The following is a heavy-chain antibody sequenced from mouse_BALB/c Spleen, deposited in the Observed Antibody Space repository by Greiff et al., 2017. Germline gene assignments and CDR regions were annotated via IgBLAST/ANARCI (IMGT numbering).Heavy chain of an antibody. CDR2: ISSGGSYT. V-gene: IGHV5-6-4*01. Sequence: EVQLVESGGGLVKPGGSLKLSCAASGFTFSSYTMSWVRQTPEKRLEWVATISSGGSYTYYPDSVKGRFTISRDNAKNTLYLQMSSLKSEDTAMYYCGDRDWFAYWGQGTLVTVSA. D-gene: IGHD3-3*01. CDR3: GDRDWFAY. CDR1: GFTFSSYT. J-gene: IGHJ3*01.